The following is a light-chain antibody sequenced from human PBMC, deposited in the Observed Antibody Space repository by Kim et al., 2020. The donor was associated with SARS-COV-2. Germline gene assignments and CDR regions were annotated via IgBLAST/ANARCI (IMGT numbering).Light chain of an antibody. CDR2: YDS. Sequence: APRKTARITCGGTNSGSKSVHWYQQKPGQAPVLVIYYDSDRPSGIPERFSGSNSGNTATLTISRVEAGDEADYYCQVWDSSSDHRVFGGGTQLTVL. CDR1: NSGSKS. CDR3: QVWDSSSDHRV. J-gene: IGLJ3*02. V-gene: IGLV3-21*04.